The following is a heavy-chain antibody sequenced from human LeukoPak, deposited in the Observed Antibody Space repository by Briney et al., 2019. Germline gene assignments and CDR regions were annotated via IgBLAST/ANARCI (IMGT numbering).Heavy chain of an antibody. Sequence: PGGSLRLSCAASGFTFSSYSMNWVRQAPGKGLEWVSSISSRSSYIYYADSVKGRFTISRDNAKNSLYLQMNSLRAEDTAVYYCARDRWELNYMDVWGKGTTVTVSS. CDR2: ISSRSSYI. J-gene: IGHJ6*03. V-gene: IGHV3-21*01. CDR3: ARDRWELNYMDV. D-gene: IGHD1-26*01. CDR1: GFTFSSYS.